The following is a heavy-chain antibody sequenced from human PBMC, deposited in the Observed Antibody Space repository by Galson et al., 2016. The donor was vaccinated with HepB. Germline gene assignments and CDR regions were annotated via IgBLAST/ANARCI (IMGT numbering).Heavy chain of an antibody. CDR1: GGAITAGRKY. CDR2: ISTTGDT. D-gene: IGHD3-10*01. Sequence: TLSLTCTVSGGAITAGRKYWSWLRQPAGKGLEWIGRISTTGDTNYNSSLKSPVTISLDASANQFYLTLGSVTAADTAKYFCARDRGFNGNDFVHYSDFWGRGILVTVSS. CDR3: ARDRGFNGNDFVHYSDF. V-gene: IGHV4-61*02. J-gene: IGHJ4*02.